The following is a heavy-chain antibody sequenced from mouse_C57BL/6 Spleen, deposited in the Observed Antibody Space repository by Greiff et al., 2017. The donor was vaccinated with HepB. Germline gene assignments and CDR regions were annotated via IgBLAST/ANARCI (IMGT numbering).Heavy chain of an antibody. V-gene: IGHV5-16*01. CDR3: ARANWEEDAMDY. Sequence: EVKVVESEGGLVQPGSSMKLSCTASGFTFSDYYMAWVRQVPEKGLEWVANINYDGSSTYYLDSLKSRFIISRDNAKNILYLQMSSLKSEDTATYYCARANWEEDAMDYWGQGTSVTVSS. CDR1: GFTFSDYY. D-gene: IGHD4-1*01. CDR2: INYDGSST. J-gene: IGHJ4*01.